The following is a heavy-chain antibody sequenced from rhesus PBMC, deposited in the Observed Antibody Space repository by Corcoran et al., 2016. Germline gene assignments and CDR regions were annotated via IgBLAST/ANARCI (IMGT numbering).Heavy chain of an antibody. V-gene: IGHV4-76*01. Sequence: QVQLQESGPGVVKPSETLSLTCAVSGGSISSGYDWSWIRQLPRKGLEWIGYIDGSGGSTNCNPSLKDRVTISKDAAKNQFSLKLSFVTAADTAVYYCARSSIVGTTNSLDVWGRGVLVTVSS. D-gene: IGHD1-44*01. CDR3: ARSSIVGTTNSLDV. CDR2: IDGSGGST. J-gene: IGHJ5-2*02. CDR1: GGSISSGYD.